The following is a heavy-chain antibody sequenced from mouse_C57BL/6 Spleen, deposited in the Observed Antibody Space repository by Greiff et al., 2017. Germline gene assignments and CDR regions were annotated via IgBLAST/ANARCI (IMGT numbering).Heavy chain of an antibody. CDR2: INPYNGGT. D-gene: IGHD1-1*01. CDR1: GYTFTDYY. V-gene: IGHV1-19*01. CDR3: ARNAPSYYGSSYNYAMDY. J-gene: IGHJ4*01. Sequence: EVQLQQSGPVLVKPGASVKMSCKASGYTFTDYYMNWVKQSHGKSLEWIGVINPYNGGTSYNQKFKGKATLTVDKSSSTASMELNSLTSADSAVYYCARNAPSYYGSSYNYAMDYWGQGTSVTVSS.